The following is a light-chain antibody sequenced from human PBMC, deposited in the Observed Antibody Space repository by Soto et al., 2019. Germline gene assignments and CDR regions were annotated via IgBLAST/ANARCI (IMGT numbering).Light chain of an antibody. Sequence: EIVLTQSPGTLSLSPGERATLSCRASQSVAYTYLAWYQQKPGQAPRLLIHGAFSRATGIPDRFSGSGSGTDFTLTISRLESEDFAVYYCQQCKDWPLTFGGGTKVDIK. J-gene: IGKJ4*01. CDR2: GAF. CDR3: QQCKDWPLT. V-gene: IGKV3D-20*02. CDR1: QSVAYTY.